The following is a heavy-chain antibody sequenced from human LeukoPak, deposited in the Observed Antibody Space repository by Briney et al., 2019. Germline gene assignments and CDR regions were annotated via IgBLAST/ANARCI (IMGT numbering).Heavy chain of an antibody. J-gene: IGHJ6*03. V-gene: IGHV1-46*01. Sequence: ASVKVSCKASGYTFTSYYTHWVRQAPGQGLEWMGIINPSGGSTSYAQKFQGRVTMTRGTSTSTVYMELSSLRSEDTAVYYCARDHYYCWSGYSACYYYYYMDVWGKGTTVTVSS. CDR1: GYTFTSYY. D-gene: IGHD3-3*01. CDR2: INPSGGST. CDR3: ARDHYYCWSGYSACYYYYYMDV.